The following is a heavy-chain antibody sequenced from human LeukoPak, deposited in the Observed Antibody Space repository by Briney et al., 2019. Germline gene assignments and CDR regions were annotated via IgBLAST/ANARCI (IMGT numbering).Heavy chain of an antibody. CDR2: MNPNSGNT. D-gene: IGHD3-22*01. CDR3: ARGLHYYDSSGYCFGY. CDR1: GYTFTSYD. Sequence: ASVKVSCKASGYTFTSYDINRVRQATGQGLEWMGWMNPNSGNTGYAQKFQGRVTMTRNTSISTAYMELSSLRSEDTAVYYCARGLHYYDSSGYCFGYWGQGTLVTVSS. J-gene: IGHJ4*02. V-gene: IGHV1-8*01.